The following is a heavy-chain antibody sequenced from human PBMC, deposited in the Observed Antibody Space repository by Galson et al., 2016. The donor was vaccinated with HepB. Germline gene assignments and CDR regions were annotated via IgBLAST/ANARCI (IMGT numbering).Heavy chain of an antibody. CDR3: AKDSPYSSGWSTY. J-gene: IGHJ4*02. D-gene: IGHD6-19*01. CDR2: ISGSHGGT. Sequence: SLRLSCAASGFTFSTCDMSWARQAPGKGLEWVSAISGSHGGTFYADSVKGRFTISRDNSKNTLYLQMNSLRAEDTALYYCAKDSPYSSGWSTYWGQGTLVTVSS. V-gene: IGHV3-23*01. CDR1: GFTFSTCD.